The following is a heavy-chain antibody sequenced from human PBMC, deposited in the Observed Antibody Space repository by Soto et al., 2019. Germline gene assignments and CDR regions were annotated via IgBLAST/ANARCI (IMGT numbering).Heavy chain of an antibody. V-gene: IGHV3-73*01. D-gene: IGHD6-13*01. CDR1: GFTFSGSA. CDR3: TSIAADSQWA. Sequence: PGGSLRLSCAASGFTFSGSAMHWVRQASGKGLEWVGRIRSKANSYATAYAASVKGRFTISRDDSKNTAYLQMNSLKTEDTAVYYCTSIAADSQWAWGQGTLVTVSS. J-gene: IGHJ5*02. CDR2: IRSKANSYAT.